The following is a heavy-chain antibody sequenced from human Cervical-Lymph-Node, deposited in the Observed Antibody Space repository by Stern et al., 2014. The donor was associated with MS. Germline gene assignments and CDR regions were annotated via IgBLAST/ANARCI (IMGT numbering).Heavy chain of an antibody. CDR2: IVVGSCNT. D-gene: IGHD3-10*01. V-gene: IGHV1-58*02. CDR3: AALWFGELMAH. Sequence: QLVGSGPEVKQPGTSVKVSCKAAGFTFTSPAMQWVRQARGQRLERIGWIVVGSCNTNYAQKFQERVTITRDMSTSTAYMELSSLRSEDTAVYYCAALWFGELMAHWGQGTLVTVSS. CDR1: GFTFTSPA. J-gene: IGHJ1*01.